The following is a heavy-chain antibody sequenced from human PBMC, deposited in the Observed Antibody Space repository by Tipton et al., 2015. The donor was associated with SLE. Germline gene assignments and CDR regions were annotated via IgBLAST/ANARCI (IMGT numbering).Heavy chain of an antibody. J-gene: IGHJ5*02. D-gene: IGHD3-3*02. CDR3: ARGPPFMEWERNWFDP. CDR2: IYHSGIT. CDR1: GGSIRSYY. V-gene: IGHV4-59*01. Sequence: TLSLTCTVSGGSIRSYYWTWIRQPPGKRLEWIAYIYHSGITNYNPSLQSRGTISVDRSKNQFSLKLTSVTAADTAVYYCARGPPFMEWERNWFDPWGQGTQVTVSS.